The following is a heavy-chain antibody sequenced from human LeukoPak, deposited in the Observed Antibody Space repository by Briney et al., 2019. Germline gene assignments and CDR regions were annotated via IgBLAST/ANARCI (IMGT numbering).Heavy chain of an antibody. J-gene: IGHJ4*02. Sequence: GGSLRLSCAASGFTFSSYSMNWVRQAPGKGLEWVSSISSSSSYIYYADSVKGRFTISRDNAKNSLYLQMNSLRAEDTAVYYCASLKGYGDYFDYWGQGTLVTVSS. V-gene: IGHV3-21*04. D-gene: IGHD3-9*01. CDR3: ASLKGYGDYFDY. CDR2: ISSSSSYI. CDR1: GFTFSSYS.